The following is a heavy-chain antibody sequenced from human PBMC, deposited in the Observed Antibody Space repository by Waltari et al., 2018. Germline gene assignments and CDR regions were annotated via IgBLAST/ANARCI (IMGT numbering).Heavy chain of an antibody. CDR1: GFTFSSYE. CDR2: MSSSGSTI. CDR3: ARDKQWLVL. J-gene: IGHJ4*02. V-gene: IGHV3-48*03. D-gene: IGHD6-19*01. Sequence: EVQLVESGGGLVQPGGSLRLSCAASGFTFSSYEQNWFRQAPGKGLDWFSYMSSSGSTIYYADSVKVRFTISIDNAKNSLYLQMNSLRAEDTAVYYCARDKQWLVLWGQGTLVTVSS.